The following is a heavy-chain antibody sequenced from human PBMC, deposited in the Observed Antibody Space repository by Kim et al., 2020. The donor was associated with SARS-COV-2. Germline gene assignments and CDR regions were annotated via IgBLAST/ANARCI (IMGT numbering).Heavy chain of an antibody. CDR1: GYTFTSYG. Sequence: ASVKVSCKASGYTFTSYGISWVRQAPGQGLEWMGWISAYNGNTNYAQKLQGRVTMTTDTSTSTAYMELRSLRSDDTAVYYCARDSEQIIVGAPGDAFEIWGPGTIVTVSS. D-gene: IGHD1-26*01. CDR3: ARDSEQIIVGAPGDAFEI. CDR2: ISAYNGNT. J-gene: IGHJ3*02. V-gene: IGHV1-18*04.